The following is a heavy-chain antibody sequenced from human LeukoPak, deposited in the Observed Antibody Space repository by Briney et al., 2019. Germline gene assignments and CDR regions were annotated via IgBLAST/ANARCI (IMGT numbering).Heavy chain of an antibody. CDR1: GFTISNAW. V-gene: IGHV3-15*01. CDR3: TTLPPQYTGVTPHD. D-gene: IGHD2-21*02. J-gene: IGHJ4*02. CDR2: IKSKTDGGTT. Sequence: GGSLRLSCAASGFTISNAWMSWVRQAPGKGLEWVGRIKSKTDGGTTDYAAPVKGRFTISRDDSKNTLYLQINSLKTEDTAVYYCTTLPPQYTGVTPHDWGQGTLVTVSS.